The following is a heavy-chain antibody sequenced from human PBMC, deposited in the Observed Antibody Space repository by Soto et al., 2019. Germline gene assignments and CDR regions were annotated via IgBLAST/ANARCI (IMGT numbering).Heavy chain of an antibody. Sequence: QVQLQESGPGLVKPSGTLSLTCAVSGGSISSSNWWSWVRQPPGKGLEWIGEIYHSGSTNYNPSLKLRVTLSVDQSKSQFSLKLCSVPAADTAVYYCARVRGGYYYAMDVWGQGTTVTVSS. CDR3: ARVRGGYYYAMDV. J-gene: IGHJ6*02. CDR2: IYHSGST. D-gene: IGHD3-10*02. CDR1: GGSISSSNW. V-gene: IGHV4-4*02.